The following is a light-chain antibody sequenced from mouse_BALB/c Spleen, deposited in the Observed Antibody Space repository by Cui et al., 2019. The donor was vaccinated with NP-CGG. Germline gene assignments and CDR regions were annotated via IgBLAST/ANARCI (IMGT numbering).Light chain of an antibody. CDR1: TGAVTTSNY. J-gene: IGLJ1*01. CDR2: GTK. CDR3: ALWYSNHWV. Sequence: QPVVTQESAPTTSPGETVTLTCRSSTGAVTTSNYANWVQEKPDHLFTGLIGGTKNRAPGVPARFSGSLIGDKAALTITGAQTDDEAIYFCALWYSNHWVFGGGTKLTVL. V-gene: IGLV1*01.